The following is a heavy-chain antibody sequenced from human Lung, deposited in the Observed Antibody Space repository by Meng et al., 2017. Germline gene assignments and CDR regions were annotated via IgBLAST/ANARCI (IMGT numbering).Heavy chain of an antibody. CDR2: IDPKSGDT. V-gene: IGHV1-2*06. CDR1: GSTSPDYG. Sequence: VYCEQRGTTVNHPAASANVSSPPSGSTSPDYGLHWVRRAPGQGLEWMGRIDPKSGDTHYAQRFQGRVTMTGDTSISTAYMELSGLRSDDTAMYYCARDEDISAAGKLFGDYWGQGTLVTVSS. D-gene: IGHD6-13*01. J-gene: IGHJ4*02. CDR3: ARDEDISAAGKLFGDY.